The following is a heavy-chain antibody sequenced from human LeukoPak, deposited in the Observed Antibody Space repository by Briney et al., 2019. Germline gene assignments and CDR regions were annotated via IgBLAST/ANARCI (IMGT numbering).Heavy chain of an antibody. V-gene: IGHV3-30*02. D-gene: IGHD1-26*01. CDR2: IQYDEETT. CDR1: GFTFSSFG. J-gene: IGHJ4*02. Sequence: PGGSLRLSCAASGFTFSSFGMHWVRQAPGKGLEWVAFIQYDEETTFYADSVKGRFTISRDNSKNTLYLQLNSLRAEDTAIYYCAKEEWGDLDCWGQGTLVTVSS. CDR3: AKEEWGDLDC.